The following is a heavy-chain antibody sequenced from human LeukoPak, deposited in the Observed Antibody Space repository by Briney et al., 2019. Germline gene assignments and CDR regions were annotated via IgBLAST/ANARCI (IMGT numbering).Heavy chain of an antibody. D-gene: IGHD4-17*01. CDR1: GGSFSGYY. CDR3: ARDLYGDWGGGDY. J-gene: IGHJ4*02. CDR2: INHSGST. V-gene: IGHV4-34*01. Sequence: SETLSLTCAVYGGSFSGYYRSWIRQPPGKGLEWIGEINHSGSTNYNPSLKSRVTISVDTSKNQFSLKLSSVTAADTAVYYCARDLYGDWGGGDYWGQGTLVTVSS.